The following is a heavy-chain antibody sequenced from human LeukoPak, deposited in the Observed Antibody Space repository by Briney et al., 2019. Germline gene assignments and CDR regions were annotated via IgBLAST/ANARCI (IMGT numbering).Heavy chain of an antibody. J-gene: IGHJ4*02. CDR1: GFTFSNFG. CDR3: AKSETDESDVESI. V-gene: IGHV3-30*18. CDR2: ISYDGRKK. Sequence: GRSLRLSCAASGFTFSNFGMHWVRQAPGKGLEWVAVISYDGRKKYHGDSVKGRFTISRDNSKSMLYLQMSSLRTEDTAVYYCAKSETDESDVESIWGQGTLVTVSS.